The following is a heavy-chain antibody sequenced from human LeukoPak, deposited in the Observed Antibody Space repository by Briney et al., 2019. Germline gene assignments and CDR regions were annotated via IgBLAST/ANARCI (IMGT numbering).Heavy chain of an antibody. J-gene: IGHJ4*02. CDR2: ISSRSSYI. CDR1: GFTFSSYS. CDR3: AKEIWPTVTTPGWTYFDY. Sequence: GGSLRLSCAASGFTFSSYSMNWVRQAPGKGLEWVSSISSRSSYIDYADSLKGRFTISRDNAKNSLYLQMNSLRAEDTAVYYCAKEIWPTVTTPGWTYFDYWGQGALVTVSS. D-gene: IGHD4-17*01. V-gene: IGHV3-21*01.